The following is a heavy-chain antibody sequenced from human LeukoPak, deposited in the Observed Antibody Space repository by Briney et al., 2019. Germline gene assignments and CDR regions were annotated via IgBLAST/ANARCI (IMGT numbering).Heavy chain of an antibody. Sequence: ASVKVSCKASGYTFTGYYMHWVRQAPGQGLEWMGWINPNSGGTNYAQKFQGRVTMTRDTSISTAYMELSRLRSDDTAVYYCARDFFDRDSSGSGIAYWGQGTLVTASS. J-gene: IGHJ4*02. V-gene: IGHV1-2*02. CDR1: GYTFTGYY. CDR2: INPNSGGT. D-gene: IGHD3-22*01. CDR3: ARDFFDRDSSGSGIAY.